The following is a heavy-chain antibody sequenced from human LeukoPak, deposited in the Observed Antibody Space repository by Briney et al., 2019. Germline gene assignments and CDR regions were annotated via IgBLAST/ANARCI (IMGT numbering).Heavy chain of an antibody. CDR1: GFTLSSYW. D-gene: IGHD6-13*01. J-gene: IGHJ4*02. CDR3: ARSLEQQLVG. CDR2: ISYDGSNK. Sequence: GGSLRLSCAASGFTLSSYWMCRFGQAPGKGLEWVAVISYDGSNKYYADSVKGRFTISRDNSKNTLYLQMNSLRAEDTAVYYCARSLEQQLVGWGQGTLVTVSS. V-gene: IGHV3-30-3*01.